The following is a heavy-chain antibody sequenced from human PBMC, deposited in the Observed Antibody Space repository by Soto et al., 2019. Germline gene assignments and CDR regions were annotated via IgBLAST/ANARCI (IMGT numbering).Heavy chain of an antibody. CDR2: INHSGST. D-gene: IGHD3-9*01. CDR3: ARVTQNYDILTGSLYYFDY. J-gene: IGHJ4*02. CDR1: GGSFSGYY. V-gene: IGHV4-34*01. Sequence: SETLSLTCAVYGGSFSGYYWSWIRQPPGKGLEWIGEINHSGSTNYNPSLKSRVTISVDTSKNQFSLKLSSVTAADTAVYYCARVTQNYDILTGSLYYFDYWGQGTLVTVSS.